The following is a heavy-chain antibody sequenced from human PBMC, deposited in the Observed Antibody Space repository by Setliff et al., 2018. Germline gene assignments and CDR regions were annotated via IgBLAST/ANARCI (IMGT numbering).Heavy chain of an antibody. J-gene: IGHJ4*02. D-gene: IGHD3-16*01. CDR2: IFLTGST. CDR1: GDSIDRYY. CDR3: ARLPNYVWGSPVDY. V-gene: IGHV4-59*08. Sequence: SETLSLTCTVSGDSIDRYYWSWIRQPPGRGLEWIGHIFLTGSTDYDPSFRSRATISLDMSKNEFYLRMASVTSADTAVYYCARLPNYVWGSPVDYWGQGTLVTVSS.